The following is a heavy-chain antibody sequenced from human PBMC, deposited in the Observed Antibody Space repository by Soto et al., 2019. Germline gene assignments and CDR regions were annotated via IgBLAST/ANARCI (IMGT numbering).Heavy chain of an antibody. Sequence: PGGSLRLSCAASGFTFSSYAMHWVRQAPGKGLEWVAVISYDGSNKYYADSVKGRFTISRDNSKNTLYLQMNSLRAEDTAVYYCARAPLYGSGSFDFFNYGMDVWGQGTTVTVSS. CDR3: ARAPLYGSGSFDFFNYGMDV. CDR1: GFTFSSYA. D-gene: IGHD3-10*01. CDR2: ISYDGSNK. V-gene: IGHV3-30-3*01. J-gene: IGHJ6*02.